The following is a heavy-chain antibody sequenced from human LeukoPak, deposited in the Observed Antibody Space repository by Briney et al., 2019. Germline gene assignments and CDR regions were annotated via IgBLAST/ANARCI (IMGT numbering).Heavy chain of an antibody. Sequence: SGGSLRLSCAASDFTFDTYDMSWVRQAPGKGLEWVSFINTRSSTMYYADSVKGRFTISRDNAKNSLYLQMNSLSDEDTAVYYCARGGSGWAFDYWGQGTLVTVSS. D-gene: IGHD6-19*01. CDR3: ARGGSGWAFDY. CDR1: DFTFDTYD. CDR2: INTRSSTM. V-gene: IGHV3-48*02. J-gene: IGHJ4*02.